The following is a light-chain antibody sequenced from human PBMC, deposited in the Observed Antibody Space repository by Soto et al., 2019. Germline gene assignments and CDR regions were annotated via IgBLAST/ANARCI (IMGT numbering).Light chain of an antibody. CDR3: QQYHSWT. J-gene: IGKJ1*01. CDR2: PAS. V-gene: IGKV1-5*03. Sequence: DMHTTLSPATPAASVGDRVTIICRASQSISSWRAWYQQKPGKAPNLLIYPASSLHSGVPSRFSGSGSGTEFTLTLSSLQPDDFATYYCQQYHSWTFGQGTKV. CDR1: QSISSW.